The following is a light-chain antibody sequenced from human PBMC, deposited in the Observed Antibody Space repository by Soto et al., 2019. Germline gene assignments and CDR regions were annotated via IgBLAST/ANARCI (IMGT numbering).Light chain of an antibody. Sequence: QSVLAQPPSVSGAPGQAVTISCTGSSSNIGAGYDVHWYQQLPGAAPRLLIFGNNIRPSGVPDRFSGSKSGASASLAITSLRPEDEADYDCQSFDASLGDSRVFGGGTKLTVL. CDR3: QSFDASLGDSRV. CDR2: GNN. V-gene: IGLV1-40*01. CDR1: SSNIGAGYD. J-gene: IGLJ3*02.